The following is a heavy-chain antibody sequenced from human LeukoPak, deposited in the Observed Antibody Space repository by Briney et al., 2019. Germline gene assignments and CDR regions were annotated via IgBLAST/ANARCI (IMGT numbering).Heavy chain of an antibody. V-gene: IGHV3-7*03. CDR2: IMKDGGQK. CDR3: VRDADFYKGDY. D-gene: IGHD5-24*01. CDR1: GFTVSSNY. Sequence: GGSLRLSCAASGFTVSSNYMNWARQAPGKGLEWVASIMKDGGQKKYVDSVKGRFTISRDNAQNSLYLQMSGLRAEDTAMYYCVRDADFYKGDYWGQGTLVTVSS. J-gene: IGHJ4*02.